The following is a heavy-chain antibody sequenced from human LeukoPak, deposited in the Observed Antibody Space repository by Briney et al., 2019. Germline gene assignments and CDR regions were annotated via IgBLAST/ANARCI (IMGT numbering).Heavy chain of an antibody. CDR2: LSGSGVHT. V-gene: IGHV3-23*01. CDR1: EFTFSTYA. Sequence: GGSLRLSCAASEFTFSTYAMSWVRQAPGKGLEWVAALSGSGVHTYYADSAKGRFTISRDNFKNTLYLQMNSLRAEDTAVYYCAKDGTMTTGSHFDYWGQGTLVTVSS. D-gene: IGHD4-17*01. J-gene: IGHJ4*02. CDR3: AKDGTMTTGSHFDY.